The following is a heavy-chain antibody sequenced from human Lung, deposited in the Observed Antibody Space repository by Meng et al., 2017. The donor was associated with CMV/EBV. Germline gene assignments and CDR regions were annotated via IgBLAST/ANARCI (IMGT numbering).Heavy chain of an antibody. V-gene: IGHV3-23*01. Sequence: GGSLRLXCAASGFTFSSYAMSWVRQAPGKGLEWVSAISGSGGSTYYADSVKGRFTISRDNSKNTLYLQMNSLRAEDTAAYYCAKDSPIVVVPAAIIPSNDWGQGTXVTVTS. D-gene: IGHD2-2*01. CDR3: AKDSPIVVVPAAIIPSND. J-gene: IGHJ4*02. CDR2: ISGSGGST. CDR1: GFTFSSYA.